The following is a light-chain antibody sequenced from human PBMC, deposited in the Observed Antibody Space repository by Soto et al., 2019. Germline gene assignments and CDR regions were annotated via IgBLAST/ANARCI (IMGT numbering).Light chain of an antibody. CDR2: GAS. CDR1: QSISISY. CDR3: HQYDSSPPFALT. J-gene: IGKJ4*01. Sequence: EIVLTQSPGTLSLSPGERATLSCRASQSISISYLAWYQQRPGQAPRLLIYGASGRATGIPGRFSGTGSVTDFTLTINRLEPEDFAVYYCHQYDSSPPFALTFGGGTKVEIK. V-gene: IGKV3-20*01.